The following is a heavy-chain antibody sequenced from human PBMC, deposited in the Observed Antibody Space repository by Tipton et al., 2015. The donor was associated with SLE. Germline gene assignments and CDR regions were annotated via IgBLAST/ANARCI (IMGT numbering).Heavy chain of an antibody. CDR2: INHSGST. CDR1: GGSFSGYY. CDR3: AREEVGATVFDY. Sequence: TLSLTCAVYGGSFSGYYWSWIRQPPGKGLEWIGEINHSGSTNYNPSLKSRVTISVDTSKNQFSLKLSSVTAADTAAYYCAREEVGATVFDYWGQGTLVTVSS. J-gene: IGHJ4*02. V-gene: IGHV4-34*01. D-gene: IGHD1-26*01.